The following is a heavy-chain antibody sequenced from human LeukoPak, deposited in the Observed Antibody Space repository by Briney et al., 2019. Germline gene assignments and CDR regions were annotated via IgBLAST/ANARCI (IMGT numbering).Heavy chain of an antibody. D-gene: IGHD3-10*01. CDR2: INHSGST. CDR3: ARGGGYYYMDV. Sequence: SETLSLTCAVYGGSFSGYYWSWIRQPPGKGLEWIGEINHSGSTNYNPSLKSRVTISVDTSKNQISLKLSSVTAADTAVYYCARGGGYYYMDVWGEGTTVTVSS. J-gene: IGHJ6*03. CDR1: GGSFSGYY. V-gene: IGHV4-34*01.